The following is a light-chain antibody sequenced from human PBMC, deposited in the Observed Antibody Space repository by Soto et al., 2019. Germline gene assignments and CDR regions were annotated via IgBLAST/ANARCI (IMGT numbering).Light chain of an antibody. Sequence: QSVLTQPASVSGSPGQSITISFTGTSSDDGGYNYVSWYQQHPGKAPKLMIYEVSNRPSGVSNRFSGSKSGNTASLTISGLQAEDEADYYCSSYTSSSTLAFGGGTQLTVL. CDR1: SSDDGGYNY. CDR3: SSYTSSSTLA. CDR2: EVS. V-gene: IGLV2-14*01. J-gene: IGLJ2*01.